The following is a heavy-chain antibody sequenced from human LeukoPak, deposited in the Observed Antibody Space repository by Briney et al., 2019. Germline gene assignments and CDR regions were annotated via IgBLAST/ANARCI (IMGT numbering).Heavy chain of an antibody. V-gene: IGHV3-48*03. D-gene: IGHD3-3*01. CDR2: ISRSGTII. J-gene: IGHJ4*02. CDR3: ARERDDYYFNY. Sequence: GGSLRLSCAASGFTFSSYAMNWVRQAPGKGLEWVSYISRSGTIISYADSVRGRLTISRDNAKNSLYLQMNSLRAEDTAVYYCARERDDYYFNYWGQGTLVTVSS. CDR1: GFTFSSYA.